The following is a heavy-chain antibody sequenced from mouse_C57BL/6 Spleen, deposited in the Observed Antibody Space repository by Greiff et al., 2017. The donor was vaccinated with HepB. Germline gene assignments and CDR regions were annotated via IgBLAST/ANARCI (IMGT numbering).Heavy chain of an antibody. CDR2: IYPSDSET. CDR3: ARRPLYDGYPYYFDY. J-gene: IGHJ2*01. CDR1: GYTFTSYW. V-gene: IGHV1-61*01. D-gene: IGHD2-3*01. Sequence: QVQLQQPGAELVRPGSSVKLSCKASGYTFTSYWMDWVKQRPGQGLEWIGNIYPSDSETHYNQKFKDKATLTVDKSSSTAYMQLSSLTSEDSAVYYCARRPLYDGYPYYFDYWGQGTTLTVSS.